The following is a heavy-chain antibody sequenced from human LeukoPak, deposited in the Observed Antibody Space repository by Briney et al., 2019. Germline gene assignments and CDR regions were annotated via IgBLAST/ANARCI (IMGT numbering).Heavy chain of an antibody. V-gene: IGHV1-69*05. CDR1: GGTFISYA. J-gene: IGHJ5*02. CDR3: AIVVVPAAISGGWFDP. CDR2: IIPIFGTA. D-gene: IGHD2-2*01. Sequence: SVTVSFKASGGTFISYAISWVRQAPGQGVEWMGGIIPIFGTANYAQKCTGRVTITTDESTSTAYMELSSLRSEDTAVYYCAIVVVPAAISGGWFDPWGQGTLVTVSS.